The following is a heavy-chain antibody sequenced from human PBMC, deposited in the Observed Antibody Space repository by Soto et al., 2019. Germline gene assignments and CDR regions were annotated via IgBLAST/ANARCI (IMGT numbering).Heavy chain of an antibody. D-gene: IGHD2-21*02. Sequence: GESLKISCKGSGYTITRNWIGWVRQMPGKGLEWMGIIFPIDSDTRYSPSSQGQVTISADNSISTAYLQWSSLKASDTAIYYCATPGGRDFNAFDVWGQGTMVTVSS. CDR3: ATPGGRDFNAFDV. CDR1: GYTITRNW. V-gene: IGHV5-51*01. CDR2: IFPIDSDT. J-gene: IGHJ3*01.